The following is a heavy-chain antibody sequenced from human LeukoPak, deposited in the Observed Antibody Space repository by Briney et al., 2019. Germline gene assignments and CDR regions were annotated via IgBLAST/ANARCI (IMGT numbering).Heavy chain of an antibody. CDR1: GGSISSGNW. Sequence: SGTLSLTCAVSGGSISSGNWWSWVRQPPGKGLEWIGEIYHSGSTNYNPSLKSRVTISVDRSKNQFSLKLSSVTAADTAVYYCASLGYSSGWYPPWGQGTLVTVSS. CDR3: ASLGYSSGWYPP. J-gene: IGHJ5*02. D-gene: IGHD6-19*01. CDR2: IYHSGST. V-gene: IGHV4-4*02.